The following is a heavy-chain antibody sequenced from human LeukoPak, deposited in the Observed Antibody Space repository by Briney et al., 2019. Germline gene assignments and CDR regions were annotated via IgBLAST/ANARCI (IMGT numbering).Heavy chain of an antibody. J-gene: IGHJ4*02. D-gene: IGHD2-21*01. CDR2: ISSASGYT. Sequence: SGGSLRLSCAASGFTFSTKSMNWVRQATGKGLEWVASISSASGYTYYADSVKGRFTIFRDNAKSSLYLQMCALRDEDTADYYCVRDTSTYDTSSWTPFDYWGQGALVIVSS. CDR1: GFTFSTKS. V-gene: IGHV3-21*01. CDR3: VRDTSTYDTSSWTPFDY.